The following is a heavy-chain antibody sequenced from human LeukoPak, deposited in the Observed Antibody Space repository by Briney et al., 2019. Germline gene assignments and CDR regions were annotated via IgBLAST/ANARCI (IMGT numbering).Heavy chain of an antibody. V-gene: IGHV3-66*01. CDR2: IYSGGST. Sequence: GGSLRLSCAVSGFTVSSNYMSWVRQAPGKGLEWVSVIYSGGSTYYADSVKGRFTISRDNSKNTLYLQMNSLRAEDTAVYYCARGELEWFSGGMDVWGQGTTVTVSS. CDR3: ARGELEWFSGGMDV. D-gene: IGHD3-3*01. CDR1: GFTVSSNY. J-gene: IGHJ6*02.